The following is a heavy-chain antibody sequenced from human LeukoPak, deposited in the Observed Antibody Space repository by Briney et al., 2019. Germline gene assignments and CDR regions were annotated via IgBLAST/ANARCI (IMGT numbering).Heavy chain of an antibody. D-gene: IGHD3-22*01. J-gene: IGHJ4*02. Sequence: SVKVSCKASGYTFTSYGISWVRQAPGQGLEWMGGIIPIFGTANYAQKFQGRVTITADESTSTAYMELSSLRSEDTAVYYCASRRTHYDSSGSPGWEFDYWGQGTLVTVSS. V-gene: IGHV1-69*13. CDR2: IIPIFGTA. CDR3: ASRRTHYDSSGSPGWEFDY. CDR1: GYTFTSYG.